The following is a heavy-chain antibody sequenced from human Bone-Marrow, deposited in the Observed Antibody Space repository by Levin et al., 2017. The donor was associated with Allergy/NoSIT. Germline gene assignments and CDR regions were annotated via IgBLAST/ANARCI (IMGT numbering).Heavy chain of an antibody. CDR2: IGTAGDT. Sequence: SCAASGFTFSNYDMHWVRQATGKGLEWVSGIGTAGDTYYPGSVKGRFTISRENAKNSLYLQMNSLRAGDTAVYYCARGKGVAAFDPWGQGTLVTVSS. D-gene: IGHD2-15*01. CDR1: GFTFSNYD. V-gene: IGHV3-13*01. J-gene: IGHJ5*02. CDR3: ARGKGVAAFDP.